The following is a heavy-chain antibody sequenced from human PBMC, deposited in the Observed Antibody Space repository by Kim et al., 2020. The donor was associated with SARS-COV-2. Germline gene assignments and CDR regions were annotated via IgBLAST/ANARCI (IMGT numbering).Heavy chain of an antibody. J-gene: IGHJ4*02. CDR1: GYTFTGYY. CDR2: INPNSGGT. Sequence: ASVKVSCKASGYTFTGYYMHWVRQAPGQGLEWMGRINPNSGGTNYAQKFQGRVTMTRDTSISTAYMELSRLRSDDTAVYYCARDHDYGGKTTDYWGQGTLVTVSS. D-gene: IGHD4-17*01. V-gene: IGHV1-2*06. CDR3: ARDHDYGGKTTDY.